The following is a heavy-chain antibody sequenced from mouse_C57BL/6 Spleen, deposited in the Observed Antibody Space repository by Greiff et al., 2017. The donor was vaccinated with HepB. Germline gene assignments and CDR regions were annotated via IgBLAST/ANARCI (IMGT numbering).Heavy chain of an antibody. CDR2: INPSSGYT. CDR1: GYTFTSYW. D-gene: IGHD1-1*01. J-gene: IGHJ4*01. CDR3: ARFITTGEYAMDY. V-gene: IGHV1-7*01. Sequence: QVQLKESGAELAKPGASVKLSCKASGYTFTSYWMHWVKQRPGQGLEWIGYINPSSGYTKYNQKFKDKATLTADKSSSTAYMQLSSLTYEDSAVYYCARFITTGEYAMDYWGQGTSVTVSS.